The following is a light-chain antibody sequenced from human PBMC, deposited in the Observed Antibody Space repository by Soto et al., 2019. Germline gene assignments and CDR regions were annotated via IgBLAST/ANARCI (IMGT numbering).Light chain of an antibody. V-gene: IGLV2-8*01. CDR3: SSYAGSNNLV. CDR2: EVI. Sequence: QSALTQPPSASGSPGQSVTISCTRTSSDVGGYNYVSWYQQHPGKAPKLMIYEVIKRPSGVPDRFSGSKSGNTASLAVSGLQAEDEADYYCSSYAGSNNLVFGGGTKLTVL. CDR1: SSDVGGYNY. J-gene: IGLJ3*02.